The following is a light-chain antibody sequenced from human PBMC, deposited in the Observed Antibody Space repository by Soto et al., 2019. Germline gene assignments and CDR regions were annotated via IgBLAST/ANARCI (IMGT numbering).Light chain of an antibody. Sequence: EIVLTQSPGTLSLSPGERATLSCRASQSVSSSYLAWYQQKPGQAPRLLIYGASSRATGIPDRFSGSGSGTDFSLTISRLEPEDFAVYYCHQSGSLYTFGQGTKVEIK. J-gene: IGKJ2*01. V-gene: IGKV3-20*01. CDR2: GAS. CDR1: QSVSSSY. CDR3: HQSGSLYT.